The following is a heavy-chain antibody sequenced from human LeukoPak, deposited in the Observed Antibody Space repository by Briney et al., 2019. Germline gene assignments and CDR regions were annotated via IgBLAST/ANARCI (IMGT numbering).Heavy chain of an antibody. J-gene: IGHJ4*02. V-gene: IGHV4-59*01. Sequence: SETLSLTCTVSGGSMSSYYWSWIRQPPGKGLEWIGYIYYSGSTKYNPSLKSRATISLDTSKNQFSLKLTSVSAVDTAVYYCARDRVDILTAQWPYYFDYWGQGTLVTVSS. CDR1: GGSMSSYY. CDR2: IYYSGST. CDR3: ARDRVDILTAQWPYYFDY. D-gene: IGHD3-9*01.